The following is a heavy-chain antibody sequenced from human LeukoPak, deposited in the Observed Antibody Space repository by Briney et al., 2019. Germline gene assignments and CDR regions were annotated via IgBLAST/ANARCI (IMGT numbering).Heavy chain of an antibody. Sequence: SAKVSCKASGGTFSSYAISWVRQAPGQGLEWMGGIIPIFGTANYAQKFQGRVTITADESTSTAYMELSSLRSEDTAVYYCARVLEAYCSSTSCYRKTDYYYYMDVWGKGTTVTVSS. CDR3: ARVLEAYCSSTSCYRKTDYYYYMDV. V-gene: IGHV1-69*13. CDR1: GGTFSSYA. J-gene: IGHJ6*03. CDR2: IIPIFGTA. D-gene: IGHD2-2*02.